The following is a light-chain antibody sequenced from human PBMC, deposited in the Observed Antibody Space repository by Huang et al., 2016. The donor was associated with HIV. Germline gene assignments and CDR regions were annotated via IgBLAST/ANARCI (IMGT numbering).Light chain of an antibody. V-gene: IGKV2-28*01. CDR2: LSS. CDR3: MQALQTPRT. J-gene: IGKJ1*01. Sequence: DIVMTQSPLSLPVTPGEPASISCRSSQSLLNSKGYNYLDWYLQKPGQSPQLLMYLSSNRASGVPDRFSGSGSGTDFTLKISRVEAEDVGVYYCMQALQTPRTFGQGTKVEIK. CDR1: QSLLNSKGYNY.